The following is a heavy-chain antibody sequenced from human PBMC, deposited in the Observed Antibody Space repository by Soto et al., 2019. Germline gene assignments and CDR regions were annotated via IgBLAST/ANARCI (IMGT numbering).Heavy chain of an antibody. CDR2: INHSGST. CDR1: GGTCIGYY. D-gene: IGHD2-15*01. J-gene: IGHJ4*02. V-gene: IGHV4-34*01. CDR3: ARHTPAISISDH. Sequence: PSETLSLTCTFYGGTCIGYYWSWIRQPPGKGLEWIGEINHSGSTNYNPSLKSRVTISVDTSKNQFSLKLSSVTAADTAVYYCARHTPAISISDHWGQGTLVTVSS.